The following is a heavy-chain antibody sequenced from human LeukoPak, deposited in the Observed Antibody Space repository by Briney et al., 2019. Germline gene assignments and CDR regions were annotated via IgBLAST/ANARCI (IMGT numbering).Heavy chain of an antibody. CDR1: GFTFSSYA. CDR2: TSGSGGST. CDR3: ATYSSLNRREFQY. J-gene: IGHJ1*01. Sequence: GGSLRLSCAASGFTFSSYAMSWVRQAPGKGLEWVSATSGSGGSTYYADSVKGRFTISRDNAKNSLYLQMNSLRAEDTAVYYCATYSSLNRREFQYWGQGTLLTVSS. D-gene: IGHD3-22*01. V-gene: IGHV3-23*01.